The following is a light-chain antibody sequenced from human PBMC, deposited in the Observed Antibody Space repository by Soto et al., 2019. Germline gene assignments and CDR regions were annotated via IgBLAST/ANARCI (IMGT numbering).Light chain of an antibody. J-gene: IGKJ2*01. CDR3: QKYNSAPQT. Sequence: DIQMTQSPSSLSASVGDRATITCRASQGISNYLAWYQQKPGKVPKLLIYAASTMQSGVPSRFSGSGSGTDFTLTISRLQPEDVAVYYCQKYNSAPQTFGEGTKLEIK. CDR2: AAS. V-gene: IGKV1-27*01. CDR1: QGISNY.